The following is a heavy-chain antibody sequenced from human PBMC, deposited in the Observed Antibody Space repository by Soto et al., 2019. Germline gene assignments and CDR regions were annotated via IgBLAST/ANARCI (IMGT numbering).Heavy chain of an antibody. CDR1: EFTLSHYW. J-gene: IGHJ6*02. CDR2: IKEDGSEK. Sequence: PGGSLRLSCVGSEFTLSHYWMSWVRQAPGKGLEWVANIKEDGSEKNYVDAVKGRFTISRDNAKNSLYLQMNSLRAEDTAVYYCARDDAIFGVVPYYYYGLGVWGQGTTVTVSS. D-gene: IGHD3-3*01. V-gene: IGHV3-7*01. CDR3: ARDDAIFGVVPYYYYGLGV.